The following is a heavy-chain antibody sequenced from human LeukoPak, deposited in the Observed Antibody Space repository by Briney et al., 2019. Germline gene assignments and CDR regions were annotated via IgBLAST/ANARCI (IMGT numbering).Heavy chain of an antibody. D-gene: IGHD6-13*01. CDR2: ISYDGSNK. J-gene: IGHJ4*02. Sequence: GGSLRLPCAASGFTFSSYGMHWVRQAPGKGLEWVAVISYDGSNKYYADSVKGRFAISRDNSKNTLYLQMNSLRAEDTAVYYCAKDLRRAAAGQQNWGQGTLVTVSS. CDR1: GFTFSSYG. V-gene: IGHV3-30*18. CDR3: AKDLRRAAAGQQN.